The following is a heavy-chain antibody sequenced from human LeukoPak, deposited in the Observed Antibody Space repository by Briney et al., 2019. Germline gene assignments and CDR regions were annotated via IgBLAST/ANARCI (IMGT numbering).Heavy chain of an antibody. J-gene: IGHJ4*02. V-gene: IGHV4-39*07. CDR2: IYYSGST. CDR1: GGSISSSSYY. CDR3: AREGGGEFGVVILAYFDY. Sequence: KPSETLSLTCTVSGGSISSSSYYWGWIRQPPGKGLEWIGSIYYSGSTYYNPSLKSRVTISVDTSKNQFSLKLSSVTAADTAVYYWAREGGGEFGVVILAYFDYWGQGTLVTVSS. D-gene: IGHD3-3*01.